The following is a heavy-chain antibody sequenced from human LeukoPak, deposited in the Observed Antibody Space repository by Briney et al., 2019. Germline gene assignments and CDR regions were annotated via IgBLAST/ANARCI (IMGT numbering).Heavy chain of an antibody. D-gene: IGHD6-13*01. CDR1: GYAFTSYD. Sequence: GASVKVSCKASGYAFTSYDINWVRQATGQGLEWMGWMNPNSGNTGYAQKFQGRVTMTRNTSISTAYMELSSLRSEDTAVYYCARGRSSSWGYYYYYMDVWGKGTTVTVSS. CDR3: ARGRSSSWGYYYYYMDV. CDR2: MNPNSGNT. V-gene: IGHV1-8*01. J-gene: IGHJ6*03.